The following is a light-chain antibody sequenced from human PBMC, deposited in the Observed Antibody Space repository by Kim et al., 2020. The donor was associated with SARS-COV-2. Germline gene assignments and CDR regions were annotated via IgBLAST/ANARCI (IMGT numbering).Light chain of an antibody. Sequence: LSPGESATLSCRASQTVISSFLAWHQHRPGQAPRLLIYAAATRATGIPDRFSGNGSGTDFTLTISRLEPEDSAVYYCQHYGPTSHFGQGTRLEIK. CDR3: QHYGPTSH. J-gene: IGKJ5*01. V-gene: IGKV3-20*01. CDR2: AAA. CDR1: QTVISSF.